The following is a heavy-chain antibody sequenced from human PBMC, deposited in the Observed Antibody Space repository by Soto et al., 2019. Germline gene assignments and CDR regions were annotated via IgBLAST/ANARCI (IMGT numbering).Heavy chain of an antibody. CDR3: ARDIVLVPAAPASRYYYYGMDV. CDR2: IWYDGSNK. CDR1: GFTFSSYG. Sequence: QVQLVESGGGVVQPGRSLRLSCAASGFTFSSYGMHWVRQAPGKGLEWVAVIWYDGSNKYYADSVKGRFTISRDNSKNXXYXQXXSLRAEDTAVYYCARDIVLVPAAPASRYYYYGMDVWGQGTTVTVSS. J-gene: IGHJ6*02. V-gene: IGHV3-33*01. D-gene: IGHD2-2*01.